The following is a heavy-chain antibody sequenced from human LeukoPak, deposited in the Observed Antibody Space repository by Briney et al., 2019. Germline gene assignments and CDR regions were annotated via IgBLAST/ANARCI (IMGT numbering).Heavy chain of an antibody. CDR1: GGSISSSSYY. CDR2: IYYSGST. CDR3: ARLLPLVGATQDY. D-gene: IGHD1-26*01. V-gene: IGHV4-39*01. Sequence: PSETLSLTCTVSGGSISSSSYYWGWIRQPPWKGLEWIGSIYYSGSTYYNPSLKSRVTISVDTSKNQFSLKLSSVTAADTAVYYCARLLPLVGATQDYWGQGTLVTVSS. J-gene: IGHJ4*02.